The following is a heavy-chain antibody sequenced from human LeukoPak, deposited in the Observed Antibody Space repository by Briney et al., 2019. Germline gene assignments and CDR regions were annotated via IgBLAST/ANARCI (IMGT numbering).Heavy chain of an antibody. D-gene: IGHD7-27*01. CDR3: ARRPHNWGFDY. J-gene: IGHJ4*02. CDR1: GDSFSSYY. CDR2: IYNRGNT. Sequence: PSETLSLTCTVSGDSFSSYYWSWIRRPPGKGLEWIGHIYNRGNTHYNPSLKSRVTISVDTSKNQFSLTLNSVTAADTAVFYCARRPHNWGFDYWGQGTLVTVSS. V-gene: IGHV4-59*08.